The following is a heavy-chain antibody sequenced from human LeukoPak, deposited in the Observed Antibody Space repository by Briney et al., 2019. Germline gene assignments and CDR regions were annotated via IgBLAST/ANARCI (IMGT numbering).Heavy chain of an antibody. J-gene: IGHJ1*01. CDR1: GGSISSYY. V-gene: IGHV4-59*01. D-gene: IGHD4-17*01. CDR3: ARGGRVTVTNAEYCQH. Sequence: SETLSLTCTVSGGSISSYYWSWIRQPPGKGLEWIGYIYYSGSTNYNPSLKSRVTISVDTSKNQFSLKLSSVTAADTAMYYCARGGRVTVTNAEYCQHWGQGTRVTVSS. CDR2: IYYSGST.